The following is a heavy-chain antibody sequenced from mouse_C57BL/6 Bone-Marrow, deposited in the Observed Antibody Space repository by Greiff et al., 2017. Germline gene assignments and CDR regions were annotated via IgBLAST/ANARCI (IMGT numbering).Heavy chain of an antibody. J-gene: IGHJ1*03. Sequence: VQLQQPGAELVKPGASVKMSCKASGYTFTSYWITWVKQRPGQGLEWIGDIYPGSGSTNYNEKFKSKATLTVDTSSSTAYMQLSSLTSEDSAVYYCARTSITTVVPRYFDVWGTGTTVTVSS. CDR2: IYPGSGST. CDR3: ARTSITTVVPRYFDV. CDR1: GYTFTSYW. D-gene: IGHD1-1*01. V-gene: IGHV1-55*01.